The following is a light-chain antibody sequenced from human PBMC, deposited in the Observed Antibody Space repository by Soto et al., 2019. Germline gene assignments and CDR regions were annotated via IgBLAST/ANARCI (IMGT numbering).Light chain of an antibody. CDR3: NSYTSSTTYV. V-gene: IGLV2-14*03. CDR2: DVG. J-gene: IGLJ1*01. CDR1: SLDVGASNY. Sequence: QSALTQPAFVSGSPGQSITISCTGTSLDVGASNYVSWFQQHPGKTPKLILYDVGDRPSGVSNRFSGSKSGNTASLTISGLQAEDEADYYCNSYTSSTTYVFGTGTKLTVL.